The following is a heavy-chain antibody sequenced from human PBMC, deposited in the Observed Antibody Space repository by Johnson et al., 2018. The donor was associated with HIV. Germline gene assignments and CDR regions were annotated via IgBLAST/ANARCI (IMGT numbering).Heavy chain of an antibody. J-gene: IGHJ3*02. CDR2: IKSKTDGGTT. D-gene: IGHD5-18*01. CDR1: GFTFNNAW. Sequence: VQLVESGGGLVKPGGSLRLSCAASGFTFNNAWMSWVRQAPGKGLEWIGHIKSKTDGGTTDYAAPVKGRFTIPSADSKNTVHLQMNSLKTEDTAVYYCTTYTTMVTMYVEIKGGAFDIWGQGTMVTVSS. CDR3: TTYTTMVTMYVEIKGGAFDI. V-gene: IGHV3-15*01.